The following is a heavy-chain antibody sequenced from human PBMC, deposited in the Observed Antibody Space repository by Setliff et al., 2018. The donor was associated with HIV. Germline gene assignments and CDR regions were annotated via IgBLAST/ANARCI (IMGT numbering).Heavy chain of an antibody. D-gene: IGHD5-12*01. CDR2: ISRGGRTK. Sequence: GGSLRLSCAASGFTFSDYYMSWIRQAPGKGLEWISYISRGGRTKYYADSVKGRFTISRDNSKNTVYLQMNSLRAEDTAVYYCLVAVEEDVWGKGTTVTVSS. CDR3: LVAVEEDV. V-gene: IGHV3-11*01. J-gene: IGHJ6*04. CDR1: GFTFSDYY.